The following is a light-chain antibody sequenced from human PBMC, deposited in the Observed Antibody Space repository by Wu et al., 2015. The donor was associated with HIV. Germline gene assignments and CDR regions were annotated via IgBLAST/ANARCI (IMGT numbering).Light chain of an antibody. CDR1: RSVSSA. V-gene: IGKV3-11*01. CDR3: QQYYNWPRT. J-gene: IGKJ1*01. Sequence: EIVLTQSPAALSISPGERVTLSCRASRSVSSAVAWYQQKPGQAPRLLIFDTSTRATGIAARFSGGGFGTDYSLTISSLEPEDSAVYYCQQYYNWPRTFGQGTKVEIK. CDR2: DTS.